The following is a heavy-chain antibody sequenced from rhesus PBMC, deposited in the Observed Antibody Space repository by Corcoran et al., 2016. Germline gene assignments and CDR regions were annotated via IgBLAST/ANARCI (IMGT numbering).Heavy chain of an antibody. V-gene: IGHV4-122*02. CDR1: GGSISSKYFY. Sequence: QVQLQESGPGLVKPSETLSLTCVVSGGSISSKYFYWNLIRQAPGKGLEWMGYMSYSGKPNNTPSLKSRVTISSDTSKNQFSLKLNSVTAADTAVYYCARHGGGLLGLDYWGQGVLVTVSS. CDR3: ARHGGGLLGLDY. D-gene: IGHD3-34*01. J-gene: IGHJ4*01. CDR2: MSYSGKP.